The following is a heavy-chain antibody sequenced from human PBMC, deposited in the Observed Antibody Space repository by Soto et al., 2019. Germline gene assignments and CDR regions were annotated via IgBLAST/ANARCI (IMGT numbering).Heavy chain of an antibody. CDR2: TYYRSKWYN. CDR1: GDSVSSKSAA. CDR3: AIDQAVAGRVNWFDP. Sequence: SETLSLTCAISGDSVSSKSAAWNWIRQSPSRGLEWLGRTYYRSKWYNDYAVSVKSRITINPDTSKNQFSLQLNSVTPEDTAVYYCAIDQAVAGRVNWFDPWGQGTLVTVSS. J-gene: IGHJ5*02. D-gene: IGHD6-19*01. V-gene: IGHV6-1*01.